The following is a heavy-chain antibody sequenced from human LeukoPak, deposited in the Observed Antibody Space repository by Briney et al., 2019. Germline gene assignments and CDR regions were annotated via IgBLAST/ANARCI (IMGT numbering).Heavy chain of an antibody. CDR3: ARDKGDYDTSGSLFVF. CDR1: GLTVSINC. D-gene: IGHD3-22*01. Sequence: GGSLRLSCAASGLTVSINCMSWVRQVPRKGLEWVANIKQDGGEIYYVDSVKGRFTISRDNAKSSLYLQMNSLRAGDTAIYYCARDKGDYDTSGSLFVFGGQGTLVTVSS. V-gene: IGHV3-7*03. CDR2: IKQDGGEI. J-gene: IGHJ4*02.